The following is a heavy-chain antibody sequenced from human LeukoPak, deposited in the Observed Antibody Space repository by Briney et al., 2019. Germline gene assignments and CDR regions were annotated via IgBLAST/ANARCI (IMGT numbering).Heavy chain of an antibody. D-gene: IGHD2-15*01. CDR3: ARDCSGGSCPFDY. CDR1: GFTFSSYS. Sequence: GGSLRLSCAASGFTFSSYSMNRVRQAPGKGLEWVSSISSSSSYIYYADSVKGGFTISRDNAKSSLCLQMNSLRAEDTAVYYCARDCSGGSCPFDYWGQGTLVTVSS. CDR2: ISSSSSYI. V-gene: IGHV3-21*01. J-gene: IGHJ4*02.